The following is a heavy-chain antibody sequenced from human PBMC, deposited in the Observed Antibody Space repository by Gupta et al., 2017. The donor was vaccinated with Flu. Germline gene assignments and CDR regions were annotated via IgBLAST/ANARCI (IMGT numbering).Heavy chain of an antibody. CDR1: GFTFSSYW. V-gene: IGHV3-7*01. D-gene: IGHD3-3*01. CDR2: IKQDGSEK. CDR3: ARDLEWFPFDY. Sequence: EVPLVESGGGLVQPGGSLRLPCSASGFTFSSYWMRWVRQAPGKGLEWVANIKQDGSEKYYVDSVKGRFTISRDNAKNSLYLQMNSLRAEDTAVYYCARDLEWFPFDYWGQGTLVTVSS. J-gene: IGHJ4*02.